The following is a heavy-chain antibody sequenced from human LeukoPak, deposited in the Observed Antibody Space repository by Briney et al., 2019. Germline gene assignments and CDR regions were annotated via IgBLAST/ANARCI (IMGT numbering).Heavy chain of an antibody. CDR1: GGSISSSSYY. V-gene: IGHV4-39*01. CDR3: ARQKYDYVWGSPAGYYMDV. CDR2: IYYSGST. D-gene: IGHD3-16*01. J-gene: IGHJ6*03. Sequence: PSETLSLTCTVSGGSISSSSYYWGWIRQPPGKGLEWIGSIYYSGSTYYNPSLKSRVTISVDTSKNQFSLKLSSVTAADTAVYYCARQKYDYVWGSPAGYYMDVWGKGTTVTISS.